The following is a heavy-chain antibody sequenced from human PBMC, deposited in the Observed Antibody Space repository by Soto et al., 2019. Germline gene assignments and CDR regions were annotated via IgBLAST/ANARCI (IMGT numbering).Heavy chain of an antibody. J-gene: IGHJ4*02. V-gene: IGHV1-69*13. Sequence: ASVKVSCKASGGTFSSYGVAWVRQAPGQGLEWMGGIIAMLGTPTYAQKVQGRATITADESPTSAYLELRSLRSEDTAVYLCARGAMAKFDYWGQGAVVTVSS. D-gene: IGHD5-18*01. CDR2: IIAMLGTP. CDR1: GGTFSSYG. CDR3: ARGAMAKFDY.